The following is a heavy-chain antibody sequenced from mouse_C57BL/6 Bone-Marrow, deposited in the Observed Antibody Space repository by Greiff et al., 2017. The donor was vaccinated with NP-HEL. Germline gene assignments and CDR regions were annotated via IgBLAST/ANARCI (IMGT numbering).Heavy chain of an antibody. CDR3: ARGYCGSVYFDV. D-gene: IGHD1-1*01. Sequence: EVQLQQSGPELVKPGASVKIPCKASGYTFTDYNMDWVKQSHGKSLEWIGDINPNNGGTIYNQKFKGKATLTVDKSSSTAYMELRSLTSEATAGYYCARGYCGSVYFDVWGTGTTVTVSS. CDR2: INPNNGGT. CDR1: GYTFTDYN. V-gene: IGHV1-18*01. J-gene: IGHJ1*03.